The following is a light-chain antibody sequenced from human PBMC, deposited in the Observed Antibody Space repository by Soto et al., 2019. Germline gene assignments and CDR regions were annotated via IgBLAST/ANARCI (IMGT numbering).Light chain of an antibody. Sequence: EIVMTQSPATLSVSPGERATLSCRASQSVSSNLAWYQQKPGQAPRLLIYGASTRATGIPARFSGSGSGTEFTLTISSLQSEDVAVYYCQQYKNWTLYTFGQGTKLEIK. CDR3: QQYKNWTLYT. V-gene: IGKV3-15*01. CDR1: QSVSSN. CDR2: GAS. J-gene: IGKJ2*01.